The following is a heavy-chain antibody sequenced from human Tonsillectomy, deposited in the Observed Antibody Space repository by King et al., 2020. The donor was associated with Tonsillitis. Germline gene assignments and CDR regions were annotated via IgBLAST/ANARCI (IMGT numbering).Heavy chain of an antibody. V-gene: IGHV4-39*01. D-gene: IGHD1-26*01. Sequence: QLPESGPGLVKTSETLSLTCTVSGGPISSSSYYWGWIRQPPGKGLEWIGSIFYTGTTYYNPSLRSRLTISVDTSKNQFSLRLRSVTAADTSVYYCARLGGLGGGSFLDYWGQGTLVTVSS. CDR3: ARLGGLGGGSFLDY. J-gene: IGHJ4*02. CDR2: IFYTGTT. CDR1: GGPISSSSYY.